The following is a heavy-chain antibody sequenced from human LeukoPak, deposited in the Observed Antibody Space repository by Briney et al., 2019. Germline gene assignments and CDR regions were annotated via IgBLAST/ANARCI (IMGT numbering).Heavy chain of an antibody. CDR3: VKEPRGYSFSFDI. CDR2: ISGSGSKT. J-gene: IGHJ3*02. V-gene: IGHV3-23*01. D-gene: IGHD5-18*01. Sequence: PGGSLRLSCAASGFTVSDNYMTWVRQAPGKGLEWVSAISGSGSKTFYADSVKGRFTVSRDNPKNTLYLQMNSLRPEDTAVYYCVKEPRGYSFSFDIWGQGTMVTVSS. CDR1: GFTVSDNY.